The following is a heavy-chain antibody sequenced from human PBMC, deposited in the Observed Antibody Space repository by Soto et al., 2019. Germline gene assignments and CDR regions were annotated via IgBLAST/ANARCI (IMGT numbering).Heavy chain of an antibody. CDR3: ASPDSRGSPAPAEYIQH. CDR1: GCSISSSSYY. V-gene: IGHV4-39*01. J-gene: IGHJ1*01. CDR2: IYYSGST. Sequence: QLQLQESGPGLVKPSETLSLPCTVSGCSISSSSYYWVWIRQPPGKGLEWIGSIYYSGSTYYNPSLRSRVTISVNTSKNQFSLKLSSVTAAVTAVYYCASPDSRGSPAPAEYIQHWGQGTLVTVSS. D-gene: IGHD6-19*01.